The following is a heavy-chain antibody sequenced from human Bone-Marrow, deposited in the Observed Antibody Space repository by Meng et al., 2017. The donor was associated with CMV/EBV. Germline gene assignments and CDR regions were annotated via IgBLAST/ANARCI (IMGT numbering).Heavy chain of an antibody. CDR2: MNPNSGNT. J-gene: IGHJ6*02. V-gene: IGHV1-8*01. CDR1: GYTFTSYD. CDR3: ARGDIVVVPAAIHYYYYGMDV. D-gene: IGHD2-2*02. Sequence: ASVKVSCKASGYTFTSYDINWVRQATGQGLEWMGWMNPNSGNTGYAQKFQGRVTMTRNTSISTAYMELSSLRSEDTAVYYRARGDIVVVPAAIHYYYYGMDVWGQGTTVTVSS.